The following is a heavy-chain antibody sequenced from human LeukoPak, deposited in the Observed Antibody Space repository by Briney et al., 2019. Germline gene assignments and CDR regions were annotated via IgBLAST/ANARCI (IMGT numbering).Heavy chain of an antibody. CDR3: ARDPSQLWFGEFLDY. D-gene: IGHD3-10*01. CDR2: INPNSGGT. CDR1: GYTFTGYY. Sequence: ASVTVSCKASGYTFTGYYMHWVRQAPGQGLEWMGWINPNSGGTNYAQKFQGRVTMTRDTSISTAYMELSRLRSDDTAVYYCARDPSQLWFGEFLDYWGQGTLVTVSS. V-gene: IGHV1-2*02. J-gene: IGHJ4*02.